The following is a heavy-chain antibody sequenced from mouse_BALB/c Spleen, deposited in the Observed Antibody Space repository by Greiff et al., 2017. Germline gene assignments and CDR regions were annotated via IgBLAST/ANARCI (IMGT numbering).Heavy chain of an antibody. CDR2: ISPGNGDI. V-gene: IGHV1S53*02. CDR1: GFNIKDTY. D-gene: IGHD2-4*01. Sequence: QVQLKESGAELVKPGASVKLSCTASGFNIKDTYMHWVKQRPEQGLEWIGYISPGNGDIKYNEKFKGKATLTADKSSSTAYMQLNSLTSEDSAVYFCHYDYGDYWGQGTSVTVSS. J-gene: IGHJ4*01. CDR3: HYDYGDY.